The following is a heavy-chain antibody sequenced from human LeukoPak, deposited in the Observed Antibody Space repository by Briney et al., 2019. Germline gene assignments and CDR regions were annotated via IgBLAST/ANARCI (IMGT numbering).Heavy chain of an antibody. CDR1: GVSFSSYD. J-gene: IGHJ4*02. V-gene: IGHV3-23*01. D-gene: IGHD3-10*01. CDR2: VSGSGADT. Sequence: GGSLRLSCAASGVSFSSYDMNWVRQAPGKGLEWVAGVSGSGADTYYADSVKGRFTISRDNSRTTLYLQMISLRADDTAVYYCAKSYNNPTVAVRVRGVIPYFDYWGQGSLVTVSS. CDR3: AKSYNNPTVAVRVRGVIPYFDY.